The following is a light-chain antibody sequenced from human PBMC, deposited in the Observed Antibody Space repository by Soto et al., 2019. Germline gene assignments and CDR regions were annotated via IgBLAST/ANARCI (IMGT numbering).Light chain of an antibody. CDR3: QQYKNWPPWYT. CDR2: GAS. CDR1: QSVSSN. V-gene: IGKV3-15*01. Sequence: EIVMTQSPATLSVSPGERATLSCRASQSVSSNLAWYQQKPGQAPGLLIYGASARATGIPARFSGSGSGTEFTLTISSLQSEDFAVYYCQQYKNWPPWYTFGQGTKLEIK. J-gene: IGKJ2*01.